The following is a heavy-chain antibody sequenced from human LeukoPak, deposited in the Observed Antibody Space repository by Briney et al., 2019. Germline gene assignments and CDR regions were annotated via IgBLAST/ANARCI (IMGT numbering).Heavy chain of an antibody. D-gene: IGHD3-10*01. CDR1: GGSISSSSYY. CDR2: IYYSGST. J-gene: IGHJ4*02. V-gene: IGHV4-39*01. CDR3: AGILYGSGSYYTEYYFDY. Sequence: PSETLSLTCTVSGGSISSSSYYWGWIRQPPGKGPEWIGSIYYSGSTYYNPSLKSRVTISVDTSKNQFSLKLSSVTAADTAVYYCAGILYGSGSYYTEYYFDYWGQGTLVTVSS.